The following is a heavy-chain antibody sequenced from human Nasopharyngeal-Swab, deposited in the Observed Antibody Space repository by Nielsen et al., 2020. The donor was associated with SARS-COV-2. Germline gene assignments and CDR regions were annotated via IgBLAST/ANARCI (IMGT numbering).Heavy chain of an antibody. CDR3: ARVLPFRITGTSGMDV. CDR2: INPTDGST. CDR1: GYTFTSYY. D-gene: IGHD1-7*01. V-gene: IGHV1-46*01. Sequence: SCKASGYTFTSYYLHWVRQAPGQGLEWMGIINPTDGSTSYAQKFEGRVTMTRVTSTSTVYMELNSLRSEDTAVYYCARVLPFRITGTSGMDVWGQGTTVTVSS. J-gene: IGHJ6*02.